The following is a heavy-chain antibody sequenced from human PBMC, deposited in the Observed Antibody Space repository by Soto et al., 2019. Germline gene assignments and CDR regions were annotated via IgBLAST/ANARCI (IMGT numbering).Heavy chain of an antibody. CDR3: ARDGGDGYNYSDFDY. D-gene: IGHD1-1*01. CDR2: IYYSGGT. J-gene: IGHJ4*02. V-gene: IGHV4-59*01. CDR1: GGSISSYY. Sequence: QVQLQESGPGLVKPSETLSLTCTVSGGSISSYYWSWIRQPPGKGLEWIGYIYYSGGTNYNPSLKRRVHISVDTSKNQFPLKLSSVTAADTAVYYCARDGGDGYNYSDFDYWGQGTLVTVSS.